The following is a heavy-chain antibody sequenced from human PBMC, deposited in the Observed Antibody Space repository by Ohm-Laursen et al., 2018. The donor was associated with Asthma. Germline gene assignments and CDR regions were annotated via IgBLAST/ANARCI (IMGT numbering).Heavy chain of an antibody. Sequence: SLRLSCKASGFTFSSYWMHWVRQAPGKGLVWVSRINSDGSSTSYADSVKGRFTISRDNAKNTLYLQMNSLRAEDTAVYYCARAARYYDFWSGNYFDYWGQGTLVTVSS. V-gene: IGHV3-74*01. CDR2: INSDGSST. CDR3: ARAARYYDFWSGNYFDY. CDR1: GFTFSSYW. D-gene: IGHD3-3*01. J-gene: IGHJ4*02.